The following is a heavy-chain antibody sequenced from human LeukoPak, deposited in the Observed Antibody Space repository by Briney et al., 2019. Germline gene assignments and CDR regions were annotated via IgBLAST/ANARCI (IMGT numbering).Heavy chain of an antibody. J-gene: IGHJ4*02. V-gene: IGHV3-74*01. CDR2: INGDGSGT. CDR3: ARQADSALYFDY. Sequence: GGSLRLSCAASGFAFSSYWMHWFRQAPGKGLVWVSRINGDGSGTNYADSVKGRFTISRDNAKNTLYLQMNSLRAEDTAVYYCARQADSALYFDYWGQGTLVTVSS. CDR1: GFAFSSYW.